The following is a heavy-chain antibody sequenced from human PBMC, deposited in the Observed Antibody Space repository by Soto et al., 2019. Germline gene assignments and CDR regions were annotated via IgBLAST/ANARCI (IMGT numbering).Heavy chain of an antibody. J-gene: IGHJ3*02. CDR3: ARDPDCSSTSCWAPHAFEI. CDR1: GGSISSGGYY. D-gene: IGHD2-2*01. Sequence: PSETLSLTCTVSGGSISSGGYYWSWIRQHPGKGLEWIGYIYYSGSTYYNPSLKSRVTISVDTSKNQFSLKLSSVTAADTAVYYCARDPDCSSTSCWAPHAFEIWGQGTMVTVSS. V-gene: IGHV4-31*03. CDR2: IYYSGST.